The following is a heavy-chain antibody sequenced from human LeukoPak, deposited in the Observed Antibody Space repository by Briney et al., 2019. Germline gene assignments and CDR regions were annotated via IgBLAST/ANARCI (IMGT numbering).Heavy chain of an antibody. Sequence: ASVKVSCKASGYTFTGYYMHWVRQAPGQGLEWMGGIIPIFGTANYAQKFQGRVTITADESTSTAYMELSSLRSEDTAVYYCARGDSFLGYWGQGTLVTVSS. V-gene: IGHV1-69*13. J-gene: IGHJ4*02. D-gene: IGHD3-22*01. CDR1: GYTFTGYY. CDR2: IIPIFGTA. CDR3: ARGDSFLGY.